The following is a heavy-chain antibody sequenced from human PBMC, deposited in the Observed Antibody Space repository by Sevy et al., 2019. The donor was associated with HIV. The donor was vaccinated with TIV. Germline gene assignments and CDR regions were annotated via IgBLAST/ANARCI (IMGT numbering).Heavy chain of an antibody. CDR3: ARRNAFDI. CDR2: VYYTGGT. V-gene: IGHV4-59*08. Sequence: SETLSLTCTVSGGSINSDHWNWIRQPPGKGLEWIGYVYYTGGTNYNPSLKNRVTISVERTKNQCSLKLTSVTAADTAVYYCARRNAFDIWGQGTMVTVSS. J-gene: IGHJ3*02. CDR1: GGSINSDH.